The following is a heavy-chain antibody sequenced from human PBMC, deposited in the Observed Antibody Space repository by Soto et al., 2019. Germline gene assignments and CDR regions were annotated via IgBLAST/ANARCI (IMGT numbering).Heavy chain of an antibody. Sequence: GGSLRLSCAASGFTFSDYYMSWIRQAPGRGLEWVSYISSSGSTIYYADSVKGRFTISRDNAKNSLYLQMNSLRAEDTAVYYCARDGRFLEWLSEDYMDVWGKGTTVTVSS. CDR3: ARDGRFLEWLSEDYMDV. J-gene: IGHJ6*03. CDR2: ISSSGSTI. V-gene: IGHV3-11*01. CDR1: GFTFSDYY. D-gene: IGHD3-3*01.